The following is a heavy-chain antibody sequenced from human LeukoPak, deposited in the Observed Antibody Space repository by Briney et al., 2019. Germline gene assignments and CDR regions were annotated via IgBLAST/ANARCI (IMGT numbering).Heavy chain of an antibody. D-gene: IGHD6-19*01. CDR1: GFTFSSYA. V-gene: IGHV3-30-3*01. J-gene: IGHJ4*02. CDR2: ISYDGSNK. Sequence: GGSLRLSCAASGFTFSSYAMHWVRQAPGKGLGGVAVISYDGSNKYYADSVKGRFTISRDNSKNTLYLQMNSLRAEDTAVYYCASQYSSGWSCDYWGQGTLVTVSS. CDR3: ASQYSSGWSCDY.